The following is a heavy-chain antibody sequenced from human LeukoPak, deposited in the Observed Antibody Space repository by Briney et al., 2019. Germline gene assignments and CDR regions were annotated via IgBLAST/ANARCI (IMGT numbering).Heavy chain of an antibody. D-gene: IGHD5-18*01. CDR3: TTLAYDEDSYGYGPQDVDY. V-gene: IGHV3-21*03. J-gene: IGHJ4*02. CDR2: ISSSSSYI. Sequence: GGSLRLSRAASGFTFSSYSMNWVRQAPGRGLEWVSSISSSSSYIYYADSVKGRFTISRDNAKNSLYLQMNSLRAEDTAVYYCTTLAYDEDSYGYGPQDVDYWGQGTLVTVSS. CDR1: GFTFSSYS.